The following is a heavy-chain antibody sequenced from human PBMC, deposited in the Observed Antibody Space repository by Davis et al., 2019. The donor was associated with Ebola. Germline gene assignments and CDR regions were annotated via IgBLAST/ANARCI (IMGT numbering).Heavy chain of an antibody. CDR2: ISYDGSNK. D-gene: IGHD2-15*01. CDR3: AKAGSNFDY. J-gene: IGHJ4*02. Sequence: GESLKISCAASGFTFSSYWMSWVRQAPGKGLEWVAVISYDGSNKYYADSVKGRFTISRDNSKNTLYLQMNSLRAEDTAVYYCAKAGSNFDYWGQGTLVTVSS. V-gene: IGHV3-30*18. CDR1: GFTFSSYW.